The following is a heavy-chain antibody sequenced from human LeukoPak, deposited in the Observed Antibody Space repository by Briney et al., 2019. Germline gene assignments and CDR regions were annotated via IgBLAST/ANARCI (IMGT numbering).Heavy chain of an antibody. D-gene: IGHD1-1*01. CDR3: ARGVYWSLDY. CDR1: GFIFNTNG. CDR2: IAGDDEST. Sequence: PGGSLRLSCAISGFIFNTNGMNWVRQSPGKGLEWLATIAGDDESTYYADSVKGRFAISRDNSKNTVFLHMNSLRVEDTAVYYCARGVYWSLDYWGQGTPVTVSS. J-gene: IGHJ4*02. V-gene: IGHV3-23*01.